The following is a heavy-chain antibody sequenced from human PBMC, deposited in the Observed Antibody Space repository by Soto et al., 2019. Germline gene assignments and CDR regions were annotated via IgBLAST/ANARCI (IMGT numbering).Heavy chain of an antibody. CDR1: GYTFTSYA. CDR3: ARDNSMYNWNDGGHYYYYYYMDV. Sequence: GASVKVSCKASGYTFTSYAMHWVRQAPGQRLEWMGWINAGNGNTKYSQKFQGRVTITRDTSASTAYMELSSLRSEDTAVYYCARDNSMYNWNDGGHYYYYYYMDVWGKGTRVTVSS. J-gene: IGHJ6*03. D-gene: IGHD1-20*01. V-gene: IGHV1-3*01. CDR2: INAGNGNT.